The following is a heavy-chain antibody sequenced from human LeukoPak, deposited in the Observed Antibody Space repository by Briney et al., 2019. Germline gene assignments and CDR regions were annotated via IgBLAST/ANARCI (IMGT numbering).Heavy chain of an antibody. CDR2: IHYSGTT. CDR1: GGSIGGYY. CDR3: ARAFSDYVWGSYRSDASGI. J-gene: IGHJ3*02. D-gene: IGHD3-16*02. V-gene: IGHV4-59*12. Sequence: SETLSPSCTVSGGSIGGYYWIWIRQPPGKGLEWIAYIHYSGTTNYNPSLKSRVTISVDTSKNQFSLLLSSVTAADTAVYYCARAFSDYVWGSYRSDASGIWPRGTMVTVSS.